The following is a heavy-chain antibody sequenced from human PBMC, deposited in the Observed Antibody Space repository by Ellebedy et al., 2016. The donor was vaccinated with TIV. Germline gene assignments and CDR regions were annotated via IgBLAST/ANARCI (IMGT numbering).Heavy chain of an antibody. CDR1: GASITSSRYY. CDR3: AAQWLGNHWFDP. V-gene: IGHV4-39*07. D-gene: IGHD6-19*01. CDR2: INHSGST. J-gene: IGHJ5*02. Sequence: MPSETLSLTCTVSGASITSSRYYWGWIRQPPGKGLEWIGEINHSGSTNYNPSLKSRVTISIDTSKNQFSLKLTSVTAADTAVYYCAAQWLGNHWFDPWGQGTLVTVSS.